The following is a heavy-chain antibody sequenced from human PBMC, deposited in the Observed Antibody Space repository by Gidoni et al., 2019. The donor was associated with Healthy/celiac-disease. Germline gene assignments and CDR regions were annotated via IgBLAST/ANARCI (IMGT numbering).Heavy chain of an antibody. J-gene: IGHJ6*02. CDR2: INSDGSST. Sequence: EVQLVESGGGLVQPGGSLRLPCAASGFTFSSSWMRWVRQAPGKGLVLVSRINSDGSSTSYADSVKGRVTISRDNAKNTLNLQMNSLRAEDTAVYYCARGEAAGWIDYYYYYGMDVWGQGTTVTVSS. CDR1: GFTFSSSW. D-gene: IGHD6-13*01. CDR3: ARGEAAGWIDYYYYYGMDV. V-gene: IGHV3-74*01.